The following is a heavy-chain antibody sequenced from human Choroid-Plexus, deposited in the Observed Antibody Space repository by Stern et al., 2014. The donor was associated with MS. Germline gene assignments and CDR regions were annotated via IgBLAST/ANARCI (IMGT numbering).Heavy chain of an antibody. Sequence: VQLVESGGGVAQPGRPLILSCAASGFTFSNFGMHWVRQAPGKGLEWVALISSDGSDKYYADSVKGRFTIFRDNSKNTLYMHRNSLRAEDTAVYYCAKDRQWSTYFFDYWGQGSLVTVSS. D-gene: IGHD2-15*01. CDR3: AKDRQWSTYFFDY. CDR2: ISSDGSDK. V-gene: IGHV3-30*18. CDR1: GFTFSNFG. J-gene: IGHJ4*02.